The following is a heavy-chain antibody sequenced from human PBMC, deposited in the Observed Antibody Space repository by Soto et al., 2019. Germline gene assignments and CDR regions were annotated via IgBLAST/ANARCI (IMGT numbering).Heavy chain of an antibody. CDR2: TKNKGKSYTT. Sequence: GGSLRLSCAASGFSFSDHYIDWVRQAPGKGLEWVGRTKNKGKSYTTDYAASVKGRFTISRDDSKNSLYLQMYNLKTEDTAVYYCVRSGSSTSAYDYWGQGTLVTVSS. V-gene: IGHV3-72*01. CDR1: GFSFSDHY. J-gene: IGHJ4*02. D-gene: IGHD2-2*01. CDR3: VRSGSSTSAYDY.